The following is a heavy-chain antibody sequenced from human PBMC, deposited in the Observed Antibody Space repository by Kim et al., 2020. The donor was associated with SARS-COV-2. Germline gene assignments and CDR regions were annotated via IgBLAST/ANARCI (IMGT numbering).Heavy chain of an antibody. CDR3: ARDLYYYGSGSLVH. D-gene: IGHD3-10*01. V-gene: IGHV3-53*01. J-gene: IGHJ4*02. Sequence: AYSVKGRFTISRDKSKNTLYLQMNSLRAEDTAVYYCARDLYYYGSGSLVHWGQGTLVTVSS.